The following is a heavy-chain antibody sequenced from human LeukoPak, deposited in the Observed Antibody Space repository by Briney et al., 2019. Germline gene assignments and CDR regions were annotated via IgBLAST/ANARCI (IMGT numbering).Heavy chain of an antibody. CDR3: ARDPGGDNAY. D-gene: IGHD4-17*01. CDR1: GFTVRSNY. CDR2: IFNDGST. V-gene: IGHV3-66*01. Sequence: GGSLRLSCAASGFTVRSNYMSWVRQAPGKGLEWVSLIFNDGSTYYADSVKARFTISRDNSMGTLYLQMNSLRVEDTAVYYCARDPGGDNAYWGQGTLVTVSS. J-gene: IGHJ4*02.